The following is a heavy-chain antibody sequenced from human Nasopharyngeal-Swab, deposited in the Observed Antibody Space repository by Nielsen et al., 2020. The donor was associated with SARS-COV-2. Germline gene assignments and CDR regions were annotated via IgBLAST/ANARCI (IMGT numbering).Heavy chain of an antibody. CDR2: ISFDGTNK. CDR1: GFTFSISA. Sequence: GGSLRLSCAASGFTFSISAIHWVRQAPGKGLEWVAVISFDGTNKYYADFVKGRFTISRDNSKNTVLLQMSSLRPDDTALYSCARIPYATGSYWGPGTLVTVSS. CDR3: ARIPYATGSY. J-gene: IGHJ4*02. V-gene: IGHV3-30*04. D-gene: IGHD2-2*01.